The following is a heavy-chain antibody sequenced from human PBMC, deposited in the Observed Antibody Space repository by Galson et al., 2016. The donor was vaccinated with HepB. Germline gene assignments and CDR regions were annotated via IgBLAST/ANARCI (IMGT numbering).Heavy chain of an antibody. CDR1: GGSIRNNKR. V-gene: IGHV4-4*02. CDR3: ARGAHMAHPHYFDY. D-gene: IGHD2-21*01. CDR2: IYHSGST. Sequence: SETLSLTCAVSGGSIRNNKRWNCVRQAPGKGLEWIGEIYHSGSTNYHPTLKSRVTISVDESNNQFSLNLSSVTAADTAVYYCARGAHMAHPHYFDYWGQGILVTVSS. J-gene: IGHJ4*02.